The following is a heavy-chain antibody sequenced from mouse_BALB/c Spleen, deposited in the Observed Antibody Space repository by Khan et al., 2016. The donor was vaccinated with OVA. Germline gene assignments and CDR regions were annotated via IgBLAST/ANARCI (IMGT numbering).Heavy chain of an antibody. CDR2: ISTGGHYP. CDR3: ARLAYYYDSEGFAY. J-gene: IGHJ3*01. V-gene: IGHV5-6*01. Sequence: EVELVESGGDLVEPGGSLKLSCAASGFTFSTYGMSWVRQTPDKRLEWVATISTGGHYPYYPDSVRGRFTISSDNAKNTLYLQMTSLKSEDTAMFYCARLAYYYDSEGFAYWGQGTLVTVSA. D-gene: IGHD1-1*01. CDR1: GFTFSTYG.